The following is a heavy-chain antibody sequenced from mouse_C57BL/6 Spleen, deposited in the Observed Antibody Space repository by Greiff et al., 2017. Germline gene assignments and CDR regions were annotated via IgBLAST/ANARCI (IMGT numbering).Heavy chain of an antibody. V-gene: IGHV14-4*01. CDR3: ATSYYSNQACFAY. D-gene: IGHD2-5*01. CDR1: GFTITDYC. J-gene: IGHJ3*01. Sequence: EVQLLQPGAELVRPGASVKLSCTASGFTITDYCMHWVKQRPEQGLEWIGWIDPENGDTEYASKFQGKATITADTSSNTAYMQLSSLTSADTAVYYCATSYYSNQACFAYWGQGTLLTVSA. CDR2: IDPENGDT.